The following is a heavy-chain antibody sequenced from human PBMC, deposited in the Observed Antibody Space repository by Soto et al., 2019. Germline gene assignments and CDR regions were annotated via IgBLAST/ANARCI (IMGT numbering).Heavy chain of an antibody. Sequence: SETLSLTCAVSGGSISSGGHSWSWIRQPPGKGLEWIGYIYHSGSTYYNPSLKSRVTISVDRSKNQFSLKLSSVTAADTAVYYCVGSIGAFWFDPWGQGTLVTVSS. CDR2: IYHSGST. CDR1: GGSISSGGHS. D-gene: IGHD5-12*01. J-gene: IGHJ5*02. V-gene: IGHV4-30-2*01. CDR3: VGSIGAFWFDP.